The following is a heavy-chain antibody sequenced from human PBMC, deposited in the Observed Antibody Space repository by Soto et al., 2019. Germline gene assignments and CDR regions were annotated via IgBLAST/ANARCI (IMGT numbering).Heavy chain of an antibody. J-gene: IGHJ5*02. CDR1: GGSITIGGYC. D-gene: IGHD3-10*01. V-gene: IGHV4-30-2*01. CDR2: ICHSGNT. Sequence: QLQLQESGSGLVKPSQTLSLTCTVSGGSITIGGYCWSWIRQPPGQGLEWIGYICHSGNTYYNPSLKSRVTTSLDRSKNKFYLNMSSVTAADTAVYYCARVWFGESSWFDPWGQGTLVTVSS. CDR3: ARVWFGESSWFDP.